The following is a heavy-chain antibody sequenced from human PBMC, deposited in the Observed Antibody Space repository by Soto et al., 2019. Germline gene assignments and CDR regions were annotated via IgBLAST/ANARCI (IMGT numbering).Heavy chain of an antibody. D-gene: IGHD3-22*01. CDR1: GGSISSYY. Sequence: SETLSLTCTVSGGSISSYYWSWLRQPPGRGLEWIGYIYDSGSTNYSPSLKSRVTISVDTSKNQFSLNLNSVTAADTAVYYCARHRNDSCYHYFDYWGQGTLVTFSS. V-gene: IGHV4-59*01. CDR3: ARHRNDSCYHYFDY. J-gene: IGHJ4*02. CDR2: IYDSGST.